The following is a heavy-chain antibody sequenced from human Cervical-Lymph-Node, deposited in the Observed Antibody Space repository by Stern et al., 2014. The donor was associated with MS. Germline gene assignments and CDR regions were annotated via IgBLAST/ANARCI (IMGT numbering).Heavy chain of an antibody. D-gene: IGHD3-3*01. CDR2: ISPGDSET. Sequence: EVQLVESGAEVKKPGESLKISCKGSGYTFTNSWIGWVRQMPGKGLEWMGIISPGDSETRYSPSFQGHVTISADRSISTAYLHWSRLKASDTGIYYCARHSAQLNDVWSVVQRPGYYNGMDVWGQGTTVTVSS. V-gene: IGHV5-51*01. CDR1: GYTFTNSW. CDR3: ARHSAQLNDVWSVVQRPGYYNGMDV. J-gene: IGHJ6*02.